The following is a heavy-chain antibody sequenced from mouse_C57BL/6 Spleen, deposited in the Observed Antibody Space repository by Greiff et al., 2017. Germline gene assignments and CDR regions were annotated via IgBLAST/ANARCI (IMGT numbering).Heavy chain of an antibody. CDR1: GYAFSSYW. V-gene: IGHV1-80*01. J-gene: IGHJ2*01. Sequence: LVESGASVKISCKASGYAFSSYWMNWVKQRPGKGLEWIGQIYPGDGDTNYNGKFKGKATLTADKSSSTAYMQLSSLTSEDSAVYFCARREIYYDYVGDYFDYWGQGTTLTVSS. D-gene: IGHD2-4*01. CDR3: ARREIYYDYVGDYFDY. CDR2: IYPGDGDT.